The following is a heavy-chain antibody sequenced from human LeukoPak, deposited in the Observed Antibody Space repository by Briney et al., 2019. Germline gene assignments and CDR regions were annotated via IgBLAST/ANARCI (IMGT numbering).Heavy chain of an antibody. CDR3: ARMGNRDGYNYFLDY. V-gene: IGHV4-59*08. J-gene: IGHJ4*02. D-gene: IGHD5-24*01. Sequence: SETLSLTCTVSGGSISSDYWTWIRQPPGKRLEWIGYIYYSGSTNYNPSLKSRVTISVDTSKNQFSLKLSAVTPADTAVYYCARMGNRDGYNYFLDYWGQGTLVTVSS. CDR1: GGSISSDY. CDR2: IYYSGST.